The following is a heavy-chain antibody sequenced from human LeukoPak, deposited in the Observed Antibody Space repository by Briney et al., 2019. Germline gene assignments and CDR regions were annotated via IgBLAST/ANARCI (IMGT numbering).Heavy chain of an antibody. Sequence: GGSLRLSCAASGFTFSSYSMNWVRQAPGKGLERVSYISSSSSYIYYADSVKGRFTISRDNAKNSLYLQMNSLRAEDTAVYYCARDYYCSGGSCYSPHYWGQGTLVTVSS. D-gene: IGHD2-15*01. CDR2: ISSSSSYI. J-gene: IGHJ4*02. CDR3: ARDYYCSGGSCYSPHY. CDR1: GFTFSSYS. V-gene: IGHV3-21*01.